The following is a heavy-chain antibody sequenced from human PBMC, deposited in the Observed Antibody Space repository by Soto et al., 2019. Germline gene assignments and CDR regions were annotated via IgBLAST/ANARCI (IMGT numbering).Heavy chain of an antibody. Sequence: QVQLVQSGAEVQKPGSSVKVSCKASGGTFSSYAISWVRQAPGQGLEWMGGIIPISGTANYAQKFQGRVTITADESTSTAYMELSRLRSEDTAVYYCARGKNLPLRPQFYYYYGMDVWGQGTTVTVSS. CDR3: ARGKNLPLRPQFYYYYGMDV. CDR1: GGTFSSYA. J-gene: IGHJ6*02. V-gene: IGHV1-69*01. CDR2: IIPISGTA.